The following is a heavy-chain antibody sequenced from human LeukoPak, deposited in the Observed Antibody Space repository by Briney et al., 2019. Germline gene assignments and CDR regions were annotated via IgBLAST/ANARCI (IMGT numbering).Heavy chain of an antibody. CDR1: GGTFSSYA. CDR3: ASGSYYDSILYYFDY. Sequence: AASVKVSCKASGGTFSSYAISWVRQAPGQGLEWMGGIIPIFGTANYAQKFQGRVTITADKSTSTAYMELSSLRSEDTAVYYCASGSYYDSILYYFDYWGQGTLVTVSS. V-gene: IGHV1-69*06. D-gene: IGHD3-22*01. CDR2: IIPIFGTA. J-gene: IGHJ4*02.